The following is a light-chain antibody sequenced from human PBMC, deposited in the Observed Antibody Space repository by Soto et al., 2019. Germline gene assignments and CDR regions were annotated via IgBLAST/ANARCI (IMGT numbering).Light chain of an antibody. J-gene: IGLJ2*01. V-gene: IGLV2-23*01. CDR1: SIGVGSYNL. Sequence: QSALTQPASVSGSPGQSITISCTGTSIGVGSYNLVSWYQQHPGKAPKLMIYEGSKRPSGVSNRFSGSKSGNTASLTISGLQAEDEADYYCCSYAGSSTDVVFGGGTKVTVL. CDR2: EGS. CDR3: CSYAGSSTDVV.